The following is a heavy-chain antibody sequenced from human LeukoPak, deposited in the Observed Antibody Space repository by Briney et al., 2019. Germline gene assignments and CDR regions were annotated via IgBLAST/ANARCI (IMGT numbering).Heavy chain of an antibody. CDR3: ARDGVPNWGFFDY. D-gene: IGHD7-27*01. J-gene: IGHJ4*02. CDR2: ISSSSSYI. Sequence: GGSLRLSCAASGFTFSSYSMHWVRQAPGKGLEWVSSISSSSSYIYYADSVKGRFTISRDNAKNSLYLQMNSLRAEDTAVYYCARDGVPNWGFFDYWGQGTLVTVSS. V-gene: IGHV3-21*01. CDR1: GFTFSSYS.